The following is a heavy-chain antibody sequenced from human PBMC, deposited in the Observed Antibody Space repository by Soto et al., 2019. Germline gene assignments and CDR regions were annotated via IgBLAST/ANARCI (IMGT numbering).Heavy chain of an antibody. CDR2: INHSGST. V-gene: IGHV4-34*01. J-gene: IGHJ6*03. CDR1: GGSFSGYY. D-gene: IGHD4-17*01. Sequence: QVQLQQWGAGLLKPSETLSLTCAVYGGSFSGYYWSWIRQPPGKGLEWIGEINHSGSTNYNPSLKRRVTISVDTSKNHFSLTLSSVTAADTAVYYCARARGYGDYVRYYYYYMDDWGKGTTVTVSS. CDR3: ARARGYGDYVRYYYYYMDD.